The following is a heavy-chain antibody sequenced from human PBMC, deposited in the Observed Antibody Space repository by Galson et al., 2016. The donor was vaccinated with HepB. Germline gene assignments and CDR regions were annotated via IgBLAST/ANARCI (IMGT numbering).Heavy chain of an antibody. CDR3: ARDHLWTGSYFDY. D-gene: IGHD3/OR15-3a*01. Sequence: SLRLSCAASGFTFSDYSMSWVRQAPGKGLERLSYISSTSITTYYADSVKGRFTISRDNVKGLLYLQMKSLRAEDTGIYYCARDHLWTGSYFDYWGQGTQVTVSS. V-gene: IGHV3-48*01. CDR2: ISSTSITT. CDR1: GFTFSDYS. J-gene: IGHJ4*02.